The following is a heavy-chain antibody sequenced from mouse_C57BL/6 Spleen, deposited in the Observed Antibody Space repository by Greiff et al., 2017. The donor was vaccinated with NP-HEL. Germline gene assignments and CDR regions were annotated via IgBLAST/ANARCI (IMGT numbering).Heavy chain of an antibody. J-gene: IGHJ4*01. CDR3: ARGTTVVGGYAMDY. D-gene: IGHD1-1*01. V-gene: IGHV1-58*01. CDR1: GYTFTSYG. CDR2: IYIGNGYT. Sequence: EVKVEESGAELVRPGSSVKMSCKTSGYTFTSYGINWVKQRPGQGLEWIGYIYIGNGYTEYNEKFKGKATLTSDTSSSTAYMQLSSLTSEDSAIYFCARGTTVVGGYAMDYWGQGTSVTVSS.